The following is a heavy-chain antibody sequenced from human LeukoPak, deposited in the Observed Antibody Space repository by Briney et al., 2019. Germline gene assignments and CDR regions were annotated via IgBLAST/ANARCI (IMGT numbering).Heavy chain of an antibody. CDR1: GGSISSYY. V-gene: IGHV4-59*01. D-gene: IGHD3-16*02. CDR2: IYYSGST. J-gene: IGHJ5*02. Sequence: SETLSLTCTVSGGSISSYYWSWVRQPPGKGLEWVGYIYYSGSTNYNPSLKSRVTISVDTSKNQFSLKLSSVTAADTAVYYCARGGYDYVWGSYRLLPWFDPWGQGTLVTVSS. CDR3: ARGGYDYVWGSYRLLPWFDP.